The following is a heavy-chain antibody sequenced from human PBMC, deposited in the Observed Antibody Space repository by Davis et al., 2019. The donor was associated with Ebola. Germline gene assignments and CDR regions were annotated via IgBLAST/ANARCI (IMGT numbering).Heavy chain of an antibody. CDR2: MFHSGRT. CDR3: ARDVDAFDI. Sequence: MPSDTLSPTFIVPGGSISSNHWSWIRQPPGKGLEWIGYMFHSGRTNYNPSLKSRVTISVDTSKNQFSLKLSSVTAADTDVYFCARDVDAFDIWGHGTVVTVSS. V-gene: IGHV4-59*01. CDR1: GGSISSNH. J-gene: IGHJ3*02.